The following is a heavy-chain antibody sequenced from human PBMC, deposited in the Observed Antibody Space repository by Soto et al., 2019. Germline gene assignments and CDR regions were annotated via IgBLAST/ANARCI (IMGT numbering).Heavy chain of an antibody. CDR3: ARDSDYMGTRLEYYYMDV. D-gene: IGHD3-10*01. J-gene: IGHJ6*03. V-gene: IGHV1-18*01. CDR2: ISAYNGNT. Sequence: ASVNVSCKASGYTFTSYGISWVRQAPGQGLEWMGWISAYNGNTNYAQKLQGRVTMTTDTSTSTAYMELRSLRSDDTAVYYCARDSDYMGTRLEYYYMDVWGKGTTVTVSS. CDR1: GYTFTSYG.